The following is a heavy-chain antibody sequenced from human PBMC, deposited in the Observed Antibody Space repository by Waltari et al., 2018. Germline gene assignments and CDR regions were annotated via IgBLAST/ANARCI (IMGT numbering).Heavy chain of an antibody. J-gene: IGHJ4*02. CDR2: IRYDGSNK. D-gene: IGHD3-10*01. Sequence: QVQLVESGGGVVQPGGSLRLSCAASGFTFSSYGMHWVRQAPGKGLEWVAFIRYDGSNKYYADSVKGRFTISRDNSKNTLYLQMNSLRAEDTAVYYCAKNGYYGSGSYYLGYWGQGTLVTVSS. V-gene: IGHV3-30*02. CDR3: AKNGYYGSGSYYLGY. CDR1: GFTFSSYG.